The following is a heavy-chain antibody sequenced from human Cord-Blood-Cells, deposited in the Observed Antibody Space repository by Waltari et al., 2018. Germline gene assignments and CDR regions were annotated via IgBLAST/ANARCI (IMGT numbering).Heavy chain of an antibody. Sequence: QVQLVQSGAEVKKPGASVKVSCKASGYTFTAYYMPWVRQAPGQGLEWMGWINPNSGGTNYAQKFQGWVTMTRDTSISTAYMELSRLRSDDTAVYYCARDAASSSSGGFDYWGQGTLVTVSS. D-gene: IGHD6-6*01. CDR3: ARDAASSSSGGFDY. CDR2: INPNSGGT. J-gene: IGHJ4*02. V-gene: IGHV1-2*04. CDR1: GYTFTAYY.